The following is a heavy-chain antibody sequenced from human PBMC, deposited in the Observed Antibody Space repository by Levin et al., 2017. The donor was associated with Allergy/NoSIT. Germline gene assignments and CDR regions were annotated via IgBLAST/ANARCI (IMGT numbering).Heavy chain of an antibody. J-gene: IGHJ5*02. V-gene: IGHV2-5*02. CDR3: AHVWVVVAATRYNWFHP. D-gene: IGHD2-15*01. CDR2: IYWDDDK. CDR1: GFSLSTGGVG. Sequence: VSGPTLVKPTQTLTLTCTFSGFSLSTGGVGVGWIRQPPGKALEWLALIYWDDDKLYSPSLKSRLTITKDTSKNQVVLTMTNMDPVDTATYYCAHVWVVVAATRYNWFHPWGQGTLVTVSS.